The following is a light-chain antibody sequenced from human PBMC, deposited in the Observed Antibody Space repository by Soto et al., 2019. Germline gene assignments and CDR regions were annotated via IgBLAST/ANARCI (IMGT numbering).Light chain of an antibody. CDR2: EVS. Sequence: QSVLTQPRSVSGSPGQSVTISCTGTSSDVGGYNRVSWYQQPPGAAPKLMIYEVSNRPSGVPDRFSGSKSGNTASLTISGLQAEDEADYYCSLYTSSSTYVFGTGTKLTVL. CDR3: SLYTSSSTYV. CDR1: SSDVGGYNR. J-gene: IGLJ1*01. V-gene: IGLV2-18*01.